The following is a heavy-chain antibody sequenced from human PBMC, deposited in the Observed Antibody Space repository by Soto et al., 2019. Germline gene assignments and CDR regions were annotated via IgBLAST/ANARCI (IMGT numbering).Heavy chain of an antibody. V-gene: IGHV4-61*01. CDR1: GDSVSSDNYY. CDR3: ARDIRGYSRAFDY. J-gene: IGHJ4*02. Sequence: QVQLQESGPGLVKPSETLSLTCTVSGDSVSSDNYYWTWIRQPPGKGLEWIGYIYSSGSTNYNPALKSRATISLDTSSNQFSLKLTPVTAADTAVYYCARDIRGYSRAFDYWGQGTLVTVSS. D-gene: IGHD5-18*01. CDR2: IYSSGST.